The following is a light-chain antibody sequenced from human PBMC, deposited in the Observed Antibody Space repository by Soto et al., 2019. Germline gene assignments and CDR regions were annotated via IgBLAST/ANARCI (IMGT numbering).Light chain of an antibody. CDR1: QNVRTF. J-gene: IGKJ1*01. CDR3: QQHSHWPPWT. V-gene: IGKV3-11*01. Sequence: EVVLTQSPATLSLSPGERATLSCRASQNVRTFLDWYQQKPGQAPRLLIYGASNRATGIPARFSGSGSGTDFTLAISSLEPKDVAVYYCQQHSHWPPWTFGQGTRVDIQ. CDR2: GAS.